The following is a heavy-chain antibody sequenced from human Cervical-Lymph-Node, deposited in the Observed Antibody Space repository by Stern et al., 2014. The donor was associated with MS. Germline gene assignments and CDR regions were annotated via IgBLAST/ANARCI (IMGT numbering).Heavy chain of an antibody. CDR1: GFTFSDYN. D-gene: IGHD5-24*01. J-gene: IGHJ4*02. Sequence: QVQLVQSGGGLVKPGGSLTLSCAASGFTFSDYNMNLIRQAPGQGLERDASITGSGGYTHYADSVKGRFTISRDNARNSLDLQLNSLRVEDTAVYYCARDPQRRDGYNFDYWGQGALVTVSS. V-gene: IGHV3-11*05. CDR3: ARDPQRRDGYNFDY. CDR2: ITGSGGYT.